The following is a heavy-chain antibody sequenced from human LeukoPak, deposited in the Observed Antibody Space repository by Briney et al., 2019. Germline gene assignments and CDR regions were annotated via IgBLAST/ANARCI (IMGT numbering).Heavy chain of an antibody. V-gene: IGHV1-2*02. D-gene: IGHD3-22*01. CDR3: ARDGSMRTYYYDSGGSQDQH. CDR2: INPNSGGT. CDR1: GYTFTGYY. J-gene: IGHJ1*01. Sequence: ASVKVSCKASGYTFTGYYMHWVRQAPGQGLEWMGWINPNSGGTNYAQKFQGRVTMTRDTSISTAYMELSRLRSDDTAVYYCARDGSMRTYYYDSGGSQDQHWGQGTLVTVSS.